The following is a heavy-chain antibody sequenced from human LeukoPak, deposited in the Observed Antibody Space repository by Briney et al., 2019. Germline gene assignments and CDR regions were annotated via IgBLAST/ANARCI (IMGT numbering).Heavy chain of an antibody. J-gene: IGHJ4*02. Sequence: PGGSLRVSCAASGFTFSSYARIWVRQAPGKGLEWVSLISDSGSSTYYADSVKGRFTISRDNSKNTVYLQMNSLRAEDTAVYYCAKGVSGYGSGRPFDYWGQGTLVTVSS. V-gene: IGHV3-23*01. CDR2: ISDSGSST. CDR1: GFTFSSYA. CDR3: AKGVSGYGSGRPFDY. D-gene: IGHD3-10*01.